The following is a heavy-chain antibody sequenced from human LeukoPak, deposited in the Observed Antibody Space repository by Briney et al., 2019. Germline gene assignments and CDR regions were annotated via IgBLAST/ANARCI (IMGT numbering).Heavy chain of an antibody. CDR2: IYYSGST. Sequence: SETLSLTCTVSGGSISSSSYYWGWIRQPPGKGLGWVGSIYYSGSTYYNPSLKSRVTISVDTSKNQFSLKLSSVTAADTAVYYCARLLASHIDYYFDYWGQGTLVTVSS. CDR1: GGSISSSSYY. J-gene: IGHJ4*02. CDR3: ARLLASHIDYYFDY. V-gene: IGHV4-39*01. D-gene: IGHD2-21*01.